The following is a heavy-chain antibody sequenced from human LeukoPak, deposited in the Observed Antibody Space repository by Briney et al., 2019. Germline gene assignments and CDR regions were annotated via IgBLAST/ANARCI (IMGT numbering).Heavy chain of an antibody. CDR3: AKFTDGWYRSENFDY. J-gene: IGHJ4*02. Sequence: GGSLRLSCAASGFTFSSYAMSWVRQAPGKGLEWVSAISGSGGSTYYADSVKGRFTISRDNSKNTLYLQMNSLRAEDTAVYYCAKFTDGWYRSENFDYWGQGTLVTVSS. CDR1: GFTFSSYA. CDR2: ISGSGGST. D-gene: IGHD6-19*01. V-gene: IGHV3-23*01.